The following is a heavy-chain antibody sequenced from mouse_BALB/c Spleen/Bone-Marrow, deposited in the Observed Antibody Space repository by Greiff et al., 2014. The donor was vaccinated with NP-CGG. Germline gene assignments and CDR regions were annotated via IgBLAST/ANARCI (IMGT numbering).Heavy chain of an antibody. CDR1: GFTFSSFG. J-gene: IGHJ4*01. Sequence: EVQLVESGGGLVQPGGSRKLSCAASGFTFSSFGMHWVRQAPEKGLEWVAYISSGSSTIYYAATVKGRFTITRDNPKHTLFLQMSSRRSEDATMYYCARDDYDYAMDYWGQGTSVTVSS. CDR3: ARDDYDYAMDY. D-gene: IGHD2-4*01. V-gene: IGHV5-17*02. CDR2: ISSGSSTI.